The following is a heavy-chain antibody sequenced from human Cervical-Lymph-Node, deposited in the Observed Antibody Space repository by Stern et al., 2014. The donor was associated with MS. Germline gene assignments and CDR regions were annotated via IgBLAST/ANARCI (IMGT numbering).Heavy chain of an antibody. V-gene: IGHV1-69*01. D-gene: IGHD3-10*01. CDR1: GGTFSSYA. Sequence: QLVQSGAEVKKPGSSVRVSCKASGGTFSSYAISWVRQAPGQGLEWMGGIIPMFGSASYAQKFQGRVTITADDSTSTAHMEVSSLRSEDTAVYYCAISVGELTPEAVWGQGTTVTV. J-gene: IGHJ6*02. CDR2: IIPMFGSA. CDR3: AISVGELTPEAV.